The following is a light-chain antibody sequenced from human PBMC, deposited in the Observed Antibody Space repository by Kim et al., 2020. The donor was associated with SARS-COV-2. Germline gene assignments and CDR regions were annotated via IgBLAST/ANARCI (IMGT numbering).Light chain of an antibody. CDR1: SSNIGSNN. CDR3: AVWDDSLKKGV. V-gene: IGLV1-44*01. J-gene: IGLJ3*02. CDR2: SNN. Sequence: QAVVTQPPSASATPGQRVTISCSGSSSNIGSNNVVWYQQLPVAAPNLLIYSNNHRPSGIPDRFSGSRSGTSASLAISGLQSGDEADYYCAVWDDSLKKGVLGGGTQLTVL.